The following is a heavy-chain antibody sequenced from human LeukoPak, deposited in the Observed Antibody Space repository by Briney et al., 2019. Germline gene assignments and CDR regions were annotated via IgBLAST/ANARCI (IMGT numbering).Heavy chain of an antibody. CDR2: INVGGSTM. V-gene: IGHV3-11*04. CDR1: GFTFSDYY. J-gene: IGHJ4*02. CDR3: VADFDY. Sequence: GGSLRLSCSASGFTFSDYYMSWIRQAPGKGLEWVSYINVGGSTMFYGDSVKGRFTVSRDNAKNSLYLQMNSLRAEDTAVYYCVADFDYWGQGTLVSVSS.